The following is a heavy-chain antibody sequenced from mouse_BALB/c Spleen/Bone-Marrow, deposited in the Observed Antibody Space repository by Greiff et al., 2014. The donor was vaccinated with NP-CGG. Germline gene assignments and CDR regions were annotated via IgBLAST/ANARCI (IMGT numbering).Heavy chain of an antibody. D-gene: IGHD4-1*01. J-gene: IGHJ2*01. CDR1: GFSFTDYG. CDR3: EKLTWDEGDY. V-gene: IGHV2-6-5*01. CDR2: ICGAGIT. Sequence: VKLVESGPGLVAPSQSLSITCTVSGFSFTDYGVSWIRQPPGKGLEWLGVICGAGITYYNSALKSRLSISKDNSKSQVFLKMNSLQTDDTAMYYCEKLTWDEGDYWGQGTTLTVSS.